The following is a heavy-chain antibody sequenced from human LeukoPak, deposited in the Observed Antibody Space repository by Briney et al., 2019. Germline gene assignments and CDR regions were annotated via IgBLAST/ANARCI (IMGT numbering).Heavy chain of an antibody. CDR2: ISSSGSTI. J-gene: IGHJ5*02. CDR1: GFTFSSYE. CDR3: ARVVRKEVDHNWFDP. Sequence: PGGSLRLSCAASGFTFSSYEMNWVRQAPGKGLEWVSYISSSGSTIYYADSVRGRFTISRDNAKNSLYLQMNSLRAEDTAVYYCARVVRKEVDHNWFDPWGQGTLVTVSS. D-gene: IGHD5-12*01. V-gene: IGHV3-48*03.